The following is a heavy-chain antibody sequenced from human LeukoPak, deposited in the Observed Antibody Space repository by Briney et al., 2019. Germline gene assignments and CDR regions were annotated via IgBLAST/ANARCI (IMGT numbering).Heavy chain of an antibody. CDR2: FDPEDGET. J-gene: IGHJ4*02. CDR1: GCTLTQLS. D-gene: IGHD5-18*01. Sequence: GASVKVSCKVCGCTLTQLSMHWVRQAPGKGLEWMGGFDPEDGETIYAQKFQGRVTMTEDTSTDTAYMELSSLRSEDTAVYYCATTRVDTAMVLDYWGQGTLVTVSS. CDR3: ATTRVDTAMVLDY. V-gene: IGHV1-24*01.